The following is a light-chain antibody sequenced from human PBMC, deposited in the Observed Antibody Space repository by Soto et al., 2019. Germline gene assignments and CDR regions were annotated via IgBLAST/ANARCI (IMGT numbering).Light chain of an antibody. CDR2: EGS. CDR3: CSYAGRSTYV. Sequence: QSVLTQPASVSGSPGQSITISCTGTSSDVGSYNLVSWYQQHPGQAPKLMIYEGSKRPSGVSNRFSGSKSGNTATLTISGLQAEDEADYYCCSYAGRSTYVFGTGTKLTVL. V-gene: IGLV2-23*01. J-gene: IGLJ1*01. CDR1: SSDVGSYNL.